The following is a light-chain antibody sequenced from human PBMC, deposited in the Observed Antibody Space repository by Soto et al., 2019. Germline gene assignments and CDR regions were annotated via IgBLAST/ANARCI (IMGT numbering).Light chain of an antibody. CDR2: DVT. CDR3: GSITRSSTAV. CDR1: SSDVGGFEY. V-gene: IGLV2-14*01. J-gene: IGLJ1*01. Sequence: QSALSQPASVSGSPGQSITISCTGTSSDVGGFEYVSWYQHQPGQAPKLIIYDVTKRPSGVSNRFSGSKSGNTASLTISGIQAEDEGDYYCGSITRSSTAVFGTGTKLTVL.